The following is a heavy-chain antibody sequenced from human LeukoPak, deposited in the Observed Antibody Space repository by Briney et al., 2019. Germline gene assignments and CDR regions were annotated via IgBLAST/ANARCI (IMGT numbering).Heavy chain of an antibody. Sequence: SETLSLTCTVSGGSISSGGYYWSWIRQQPGKGLEWIGYIYYSGSTYYNPSLKSRVTISVDTSKNQFSLKLSSVTAADTAVYYCARGFDYGDYVGVDPWGQGTLVTVSS. V-gene: IGHV4-31*03. D-gene: IGHD4-17*01. CDR3: ARGFDYGDYVGVDP. CDR1: GGSISSGGYY. J-gene: IGHJ5*02. CDR2: IYYSGST.